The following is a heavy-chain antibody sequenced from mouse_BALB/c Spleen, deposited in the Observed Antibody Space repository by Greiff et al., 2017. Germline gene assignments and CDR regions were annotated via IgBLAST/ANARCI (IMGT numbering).Heavy chain of an antibody. Sequence: VQLHQPGAELVKPGASVKLSCKASGYNFTSYWMHWVKPRPGQGLEWIGEINPSYGRTNCNEKFTSKATLTVDKSSSTAYMQLSSLTSEDSAVYYCARPLYCAIDYWGQGTSVTVSS. CDR2: INPSYGRT. CDR1: GYNFTSYW. J-gene: IGHJ4*01. V-gene: IGHV1S81*02. CDR3: ARPLYCAIDY.